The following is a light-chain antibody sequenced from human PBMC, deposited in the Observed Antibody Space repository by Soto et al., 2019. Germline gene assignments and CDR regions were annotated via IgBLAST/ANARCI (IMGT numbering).Light chain of an antibody. V-gene: IGLV4-69*01. CDR2: LNSDGSH. Sequence: QLVLTQSPSASASLGASVKLTCTLSSGHSSYAIAWHQQHPEKGPRYLMKLNSDGSHTKGDGIPDRFSGSSSGAQRYLTISSLQSEDEADYYCQTWGTGFWVFGGGTKLTVL. CDR1: SGHSSYA. J-gene: IGLJ3*02. CDR3: QTWGTGFWV.